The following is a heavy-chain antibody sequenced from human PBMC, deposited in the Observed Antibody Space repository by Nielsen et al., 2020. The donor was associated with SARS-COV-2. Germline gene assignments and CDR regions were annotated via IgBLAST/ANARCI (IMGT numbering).Heavy chain of an antibody. D-gene: IGHD2-15*01. CDR1: GFTFSTYG. CDR3: TKDWTAIVVVPSGGVDY. V-gene: IGHV3-30*18. CDR2: ISYDGSNK. Sequence: SLKTSCAASGFTFSTYGMHWVRQAPGKGLEWVAAISYDGSNKYYVDSVKGRFTISRDNSKNTLYLQMSSLREEDTAVYYCTKDWTAIVVVPSGGVDYWGQGTLVTVSS. J-gene: IGHJ4*02.